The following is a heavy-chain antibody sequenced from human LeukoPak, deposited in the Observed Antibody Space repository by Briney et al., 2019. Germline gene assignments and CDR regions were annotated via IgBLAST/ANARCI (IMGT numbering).Heavy chain of an antibody. J-gene: IGHJ6*03. CDR2: ISGSGGST. V-gene: IGHV3-23*01. D-gene: IGHD3-10*01. Sequence: GGSLRLTCAASGFTFSSYGMSWVRQAPGKGLEWVSAISGSGGSTYYADSVKGRFTISRDNSKNTLYLQMNSLRAEDTAVYYCAKEEGGVLWFGELFPQTYYYMDVWGKGTTVTISS. CDR3: AKEEGGVLWFGELFPQTYYYMDV. CDR1: GFTFSSYG.